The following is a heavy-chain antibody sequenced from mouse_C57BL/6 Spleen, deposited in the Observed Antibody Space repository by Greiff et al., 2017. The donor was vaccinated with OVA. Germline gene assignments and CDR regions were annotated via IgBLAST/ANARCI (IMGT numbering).Heavy chain of an antibody. CDR2: ISSGGDYI. Sequence: EVQVVESGEGLVKPGGSLKLSCAASGFTFSSSAMSWVRQTPEKRLEWVAYISSGGDYIYYADTVKGRFTISRDNARNTLYLQMSSLKSEDTAMYYCRRVLGYYAMDYWGQGTSVTVSS. D-gene: IGHD4-1*01. CDR3: RRVLGYYAMDY. V-gene: IGHV5-9-1*02. J-gene: IGHJ4*01. CDR1: GFTFSSSA.